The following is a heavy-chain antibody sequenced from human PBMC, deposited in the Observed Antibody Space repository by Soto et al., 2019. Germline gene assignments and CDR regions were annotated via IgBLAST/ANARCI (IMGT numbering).Heavy chain of an antibody. CDR3: SRRAPGGFDP. Sequence: SETLSLTCTVSGGSITNSPYFWALILHPPGQGREKIGSIDYRGTTYYKSSLKSRVTMSLDTSKNYFALKLASVTAADTGLFFCSRRAPGGFDPWGQGTLVTVSS. CDR1: GGSITNSPYF. V-gene: IGHV4-39*02. CDR2: IDYRGTT. D-gene: IGHD3-10*01. J-gene: IGHJ5*02.